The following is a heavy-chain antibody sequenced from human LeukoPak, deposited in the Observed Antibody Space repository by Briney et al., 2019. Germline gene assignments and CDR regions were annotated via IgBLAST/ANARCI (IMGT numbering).Heavy chain of an antibody. Sequence: GGSLRLSCAASGFTFDDYGMSWVRQVPGKGLEWVSGLNWNGDSTSYADSVKGRFTISRDNAKNSLYLQMNSLRAEDTALYYCARGPYYTSTWYDPRFDYWGQGTLVTASS. V-gene: IGHV3-20*04. CDR3: ARGPYYTSTWYDPRFDY. D-gene: IGHD6-13*01. J-gene: IGHJ4*02. CDR2: LNWNGDST. CDR1: GFTFDDYG.